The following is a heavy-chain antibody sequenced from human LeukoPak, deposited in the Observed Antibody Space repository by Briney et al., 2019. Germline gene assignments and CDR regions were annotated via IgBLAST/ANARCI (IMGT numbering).Heavy chain of an antibody. CDR1: GFTFSSYW. D-gene: IGHD3-10*01. CDR2: IKQDGSEK. Sequence: GGSLRLSCAASGFTFSSYWMSWVRQAPGKGLEWVANIKQDGSEKYYVDSVKGRFTISRDNAKNSLYLQMNSLRAEDTAVYYCARAKHYYGSGQRGVVDYWGQGTLVTVSS. CDR3: ARAKHYYGSGQRGVVDY. J-gene: IGHJ4*02. V-gene: IGHV3-7*01.